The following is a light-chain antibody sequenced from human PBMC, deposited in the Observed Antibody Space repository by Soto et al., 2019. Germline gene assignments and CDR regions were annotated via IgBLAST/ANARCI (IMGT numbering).Light chain of an antibody. CDR3: QQYNSYVYT. Sequence: DIQMTQSPSTLSASVGDRVTITCRASQSISSWLAWYQQKPGKAPKLLIYKASSLESGVPSRFSGSGSGTEVTLTISSLQPDDFATYYCQQYNSYVYTFGQGTKLEIK. J-gene: IGKJ2*01. CDR1: QSISSW. CDR2: KAS. V-gene: IGKV1-5*03.